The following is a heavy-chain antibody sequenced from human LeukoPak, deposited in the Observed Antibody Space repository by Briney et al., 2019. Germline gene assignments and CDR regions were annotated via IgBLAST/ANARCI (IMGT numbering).Heavy chain of an antibody. J-gene: IGHJ4*02. Sequence: GASVKVSCKASGYTFTSYYMHWVRQASGQGLEWMGIINPSGGSTSYAQKFQGRVTMTRDTSTSTVYMELSSLRSEDTAVYYCAKAGPYYYDSSGYSSDYWGQGTLVTVSS. CDR1: GYTFTSYY. D-gene: IGHD3-22*01. V-gene: IGHV1-46*01. CDR3: AKAGPYYYDSSGYSSDY. CDR2: INPSGGST.